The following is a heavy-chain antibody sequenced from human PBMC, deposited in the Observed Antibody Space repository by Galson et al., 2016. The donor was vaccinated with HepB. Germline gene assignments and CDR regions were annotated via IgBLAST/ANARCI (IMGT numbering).Heavy chain of an antibody. CDR2: ISGSGGST. CDR3: AKDGRSGYPPSYFAGYYFDY. V-gene: IGHV3-23*01. D-gene: IGHD1-26*01. CDR1: GFTFSSYA. J-gene: IGHJ4*02. Sequence: SLRLSCAASGFTFSSYAMSWVRQAPGKGLEWVSAISGSGGSTSYADSVKGRFTISRDSSKNTLYLQMNSLRTEDTAVYYCAKDGRSGYPPSYFAGYYFDYWGQGALVTVSS.